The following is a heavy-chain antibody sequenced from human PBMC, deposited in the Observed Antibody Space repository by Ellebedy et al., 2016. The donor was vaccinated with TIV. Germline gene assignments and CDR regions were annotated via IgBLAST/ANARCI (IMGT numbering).Heavy chain of an antibody. CDR1: GFTFSYYA. V-gene: IGHV3-30-3*01. CDR2: ISDDGTSE. D-gene: IGHD1-1*01. Sequence: GESLKISCAASGFTFSYYALNWVRQAPGKGLEWVSVISDDGTSEHYGDSVKGRFTISRDNSKNTLYLQMNSLRAEDTAVYYCAKVGLPFNWNYFDYWGQGTLVTVSS. J-gene: IGHJ4*02. CDR3: AKVGLPFNWNYFDY.